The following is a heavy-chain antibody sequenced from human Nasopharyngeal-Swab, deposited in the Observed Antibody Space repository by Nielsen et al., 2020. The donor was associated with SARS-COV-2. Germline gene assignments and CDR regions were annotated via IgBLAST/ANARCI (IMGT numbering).Heavy chain of an antibody. CDR3: TKDTSAFPSYSEH. Sequence: SLKISCAASGFIFNDYAMHWVRQVPGKGLEWVSGLSWNGDKIGYADSVRGRFTISRDNDKSSLVLQMNSLRPEDTAFYFCTKDTSAFPSYSEHWGRGVLVTVSS. V-gene: IGHV3-9*01. J-gene: IGHJ1*01. CDR1: GFIFNDYA. D-gene: IGHD2-21*01. CDR2: LSWNGDKI.